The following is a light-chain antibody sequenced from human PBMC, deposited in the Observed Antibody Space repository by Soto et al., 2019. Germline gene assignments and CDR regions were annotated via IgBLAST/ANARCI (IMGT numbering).Light chain of an antibody. CDR2: EVY. Sequence: QASLTQPPSASGSPGQSVTISCTGTINDVGGYNYVSWYQQHPGKAPKVIIYEVYKRPSGVPDRFSGSKSGNTASLTVSALQPEDEADYYCCSYAGGTFFEVFGTGTKVTVL. J-gene: IGLJ1*01. CDR3: CSYAGGTFFEV. V-gene: IGLV2-8*01. CDR1: INDVGGYNY.